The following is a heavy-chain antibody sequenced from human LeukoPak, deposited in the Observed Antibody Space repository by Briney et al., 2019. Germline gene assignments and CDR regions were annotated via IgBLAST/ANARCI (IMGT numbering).Heavy chain of an antibody. CDR2: MNPNSGNT. CDR3: ARGADCSSTSCRHTIYYYYGMDV. D-gene: IGHD2-2*01. V-gene: IGHV1-8*01. Sequence: ASVKVSCKASGYTFTSCDINWVRQATGQGLEWMGWMNPNSGNTGYAQKFQGRVTMTRNTSISTAYMELSSLRSEDTAVYYCARGADCSSTSCRHTIYYYYGMDVWGQGTTVTVSS. CDR1: GYTFTSCD. J-gene: IGHJ6*02.